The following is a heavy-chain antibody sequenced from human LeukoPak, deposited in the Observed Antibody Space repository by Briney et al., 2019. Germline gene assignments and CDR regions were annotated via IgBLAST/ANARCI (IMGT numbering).Heavy chain of an antibody. CDR1: GFTFDDYG. CDR2: VNWNGGST. D-gene: IGHD3-3*01. V-gene: IGHV3-20*04. CDR3: ARGAPNALYDFWSGYRYYYYYYYMDV. J-gene: IGHJ6*03. Sequence: GGSLRLSCAASGFTFDDYGMSWVRQAPGKGLEWISGVNWNGGSTGYADSVKGRFTISRDNAKNSLYLQMNSLRAEDTALYYCARGAPNALYDFWSGYRYYYYYYYMDVWGKGTTVTVSS.